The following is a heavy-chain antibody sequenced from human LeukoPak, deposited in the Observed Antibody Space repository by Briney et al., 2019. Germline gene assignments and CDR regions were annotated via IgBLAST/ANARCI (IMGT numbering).Heavy chain of an antibody. CDR2: ISAYNGNT. V-gene: IGHV1-18*01. CDR1: GYTCSSYG. J-gene: IGHJ4*02. Sequence: ASVEFSCKASGYTCSSYGISWVRQAPGQGVEWMGWISAYNGNTNYAQKLQGRVTMTTDTSTSTAYMELRSLRSDDTAVYYCARDQAWYYYGSGSYRDYWGQGTLVTVSS. D-gene: IGHD3-10*01. CDR3: ARDQAWYYYGSGSYRDY.